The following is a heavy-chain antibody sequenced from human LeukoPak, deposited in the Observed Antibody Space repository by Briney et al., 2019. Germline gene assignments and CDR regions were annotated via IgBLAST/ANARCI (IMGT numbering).Heavy chain of an antibody. Sequence: PGGSLRLSCAPSGFTFSSHAMSWVRQAPGKGLQWVSTISGSGSRTFYADSVKGRFTIARDNSKNTLYLQMNSLRAEDTAVYYCARGDVAAGFDYWGQGTLVTVSS. J-gene: IGHJ4*02. CDR1: GFTFSSHA. CDR3: ARGDVAAGFDY. CDR2: ISGSGSRT. V-gene: IGHV3-23*01. D-gene: IGHD6-13*01.